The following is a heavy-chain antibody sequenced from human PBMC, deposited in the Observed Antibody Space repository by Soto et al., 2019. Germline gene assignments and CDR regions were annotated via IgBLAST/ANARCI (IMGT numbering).Heavy chain of an antibody. V-gene: IGHV1-18*01. CDR1: GYTFTSYG. D-gene: IGHD6-13*01. Sequence: GASVKVSCKASGYTFTSYGISWVRQAPGQGLEWMGWISAYNGNTNYAQKLQGRVTMTTDTSTSTAYMELRSLRSDDTAVYYCARDRGYSSSWDLYYRLDVWGQGTTVTVSS. CDR2: ISAYNGNT. J-gene: IGHJ6*02. CDR3: ARDRGYSSSWDLYYRLDV.